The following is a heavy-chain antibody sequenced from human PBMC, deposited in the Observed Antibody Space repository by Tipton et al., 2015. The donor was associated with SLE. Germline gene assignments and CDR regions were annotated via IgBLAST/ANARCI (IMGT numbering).Heavy chain of an antibody. CDR3: ARQNSSSWSFDY. Sequence: SLRLSCAASGFTFSSYEMNWVRQAPGKGLEWVSYISSSGSTIYYADSVKGRFTISRDNAKNSLYLQMNSLRAEDTAGYYCARQNSSSWSFDYWGQGTLVTVSS. CDR2: ISSSGSTI. CDR1: GFTFSSYE. J-gene: IGHJ4*02. V-gene: IGHV3-48*03. D-gene: IGHD6-13*01.